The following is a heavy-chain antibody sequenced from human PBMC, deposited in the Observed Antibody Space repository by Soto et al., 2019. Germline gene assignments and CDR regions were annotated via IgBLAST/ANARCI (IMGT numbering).Heavy chain of an antibody. Sequence: PGGSLRLSCAASGFTFTSAWMNWVRQAPGKGLEWVSGISWNSGSIGYADSVKGRFTISRDNAKNSLYLQMNSLRAEDTALYYCAKAGFWSGYYSLVDYWGQGTLVTVSS. CDR1: GFTFTSAW. J-gene: IGHJ4*02. CDR3: AKAGFWSGYYSLVDY. CDR2: ISWNSGSI. D-gene: IGHD3-3*01. V-gene: IGHV3-9*01.